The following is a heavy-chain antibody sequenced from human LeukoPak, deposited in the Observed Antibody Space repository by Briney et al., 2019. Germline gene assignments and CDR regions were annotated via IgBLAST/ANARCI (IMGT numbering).Heavy chain of an antibody. J-gene: IGHJ4*02. CDR3: ARDQYYYDSSGYYRFDY. V-gene: IGHV4-61*02. Sequence: SQTLSLTCTVSGGSISSGSYYWSWIRQPAGKGLEWIGRIYTSGSTNYNPSLKSRVTMSVDTSKNQFSLKLSSVTAADTAVYYCARDQYYYDSSGYYRFDYWGQGTLVTVSS. D-gene: IGHD3-22*01. CDR1: GGSISSGSYY. CDR2: IYTSGST.